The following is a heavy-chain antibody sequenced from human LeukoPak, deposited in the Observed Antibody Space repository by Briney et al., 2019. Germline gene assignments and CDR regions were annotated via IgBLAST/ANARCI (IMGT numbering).Heavy chain of an antibody. CDR3: ARARAVAAHYFFDY. J-gene: IGHJ4*02. CDR1: GFTFSSYA. CDR2: ISYDGSNK. V-gene: IGHV3-30*04. Sequence: AGGSLRLSCAASGFTFSSYAMHWVRQAPGKGLEWVAVISYDGSNKYYADSVKGRFTISRDNSKNTLYLQMNSLRAEDTAVYYCARARAVAAHYFFDYWGQGTPVTVSS. D-gene: IGHD6-19*01.